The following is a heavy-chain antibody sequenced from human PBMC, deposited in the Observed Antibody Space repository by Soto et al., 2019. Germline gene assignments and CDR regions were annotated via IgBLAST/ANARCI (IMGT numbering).Heavy chain of an antibody. CDR2: ISGSGAIT. Sequence: EVQLLDSGGGLVQPGGSLRHSCVASGFTFKNYDMRWVRQAPGKGLEWVSGISGSGAITYYADSVRGRFTISRDNSKNTLYLQLNSLGAEDTAIYYCAKDRQFRSYYESAGHYNNWGQGTLVTVSS. V-gene: IGHV3-23*01. J-gene: IGHJ4*02. CDR3: AKDRQFRSYYESAGHYNN. D-gene: IGHD3-9*01. CDR1: GFTFKNYD.